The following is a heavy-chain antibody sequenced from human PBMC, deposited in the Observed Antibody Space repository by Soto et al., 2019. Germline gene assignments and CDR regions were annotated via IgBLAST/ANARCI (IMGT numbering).Heavy chain of an antibody. Sequence: GGSLRLSCAASGFTFSSYAMHWVRQAPGKGLEWVAVISYDGSNKYYADSVKGRFTISRDNSKNTLYLQMNSLRAEDTAVYYCARTTERAFDIWGQGTMVTVS. D-gene: IGHD1-26*01. CDR2: ISYDGSNK. CDR1: GFTFSSYA. V-gene: IGHV3-30-3*01. J-gene: IGHJ3*02. CDR3: ARTTERAFDI.